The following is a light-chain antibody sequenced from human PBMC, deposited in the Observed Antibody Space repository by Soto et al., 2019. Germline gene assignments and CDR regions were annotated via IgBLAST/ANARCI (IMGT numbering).Light chain of an antibody. CDR1: SSDVGGYNF. CDR3: SSYADTNNVL. V-gene: IGLV2-8*01. Sequence: QSALTQPPSASGSPGQSVTISCTGTSSDVGGYNFVSWYQQHPGKAPKLIIYEVTKRPSGVPDRFSGSKSGTTASLTVSGLQTEDEADYYCSSYADTNNVLFGGGTKVTVL. CDR2: EVT. J-gene: IGLJ2*01.